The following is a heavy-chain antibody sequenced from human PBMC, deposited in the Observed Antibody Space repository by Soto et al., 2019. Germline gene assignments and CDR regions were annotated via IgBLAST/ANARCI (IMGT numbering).Heavy chain of an antibody. Sequence: EVQLLESGGGLVQPGGSLRLSCAATGFTFSSYAMSWVRQAPGKGLEWVSTISGSDRSTYFADSVKGRFAISRDNSKDTRYLQMNSLRAEDTAVYYCAKSWREYSSSWYLAFDIWGQGTMVTVSS. D-gene: IGHD6-13*01. V-gene: IGHV3-23*01. CDR2: ISGSDRST. CDR1: GFTFSSYA. CDR3: AKSWREYSSSWYLAFDI. J-gene: IGHJ3*02.